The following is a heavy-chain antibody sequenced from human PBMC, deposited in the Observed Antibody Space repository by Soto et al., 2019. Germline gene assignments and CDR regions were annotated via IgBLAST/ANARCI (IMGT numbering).Heavy chain of an antibody. CDR2: ISGSGGST. D-gene: IGHD2-2*01. CDR1: GFTFSSYA. J-gene: IGHJ4*02. CDR3: AKDYEDIVVVPAAKD. Sequence: PGGSLRLSCAASGFTFSSYAMSWVRQAPGKGLEWVSAISGSGGSTHYADSVKGRFTISRDNSKNTLYLQMNSLRAEDTAVYYCAKDYEDIVVVPAAKDWGQGTLVTVS. V-gene: IGHV3-23*01.